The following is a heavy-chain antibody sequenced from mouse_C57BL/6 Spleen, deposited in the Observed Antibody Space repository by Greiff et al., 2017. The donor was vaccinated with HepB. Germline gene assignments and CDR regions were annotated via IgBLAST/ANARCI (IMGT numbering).Heavy chain of an antibody. CDR2: ISSGSRTI. Sequence: DVHLVESGGGLVKPGGSLKLSCAASGFTFSDYGMPWVRQAPEKGLEWVAYISSGSRTIYYADTVKGRFTISRDNAKTTLFLQMTSLRSEDTAMYYCASDYYYGSSHFDYWGQGTTLTVSS. V-gene: IGHV5-17*01. CDR1: GFTFSDYG. CDR3: ASDYYYGSSHFDY. J-gene: IGHJ2*01. D-gene: IGHD1-1*01.